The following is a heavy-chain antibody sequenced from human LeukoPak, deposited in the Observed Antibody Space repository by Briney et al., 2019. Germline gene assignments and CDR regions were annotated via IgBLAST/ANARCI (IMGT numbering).Heavy chain of an antibody. V-gene: IGHV3-7*02. Sequence: GGSLSLSCAASGFPFSNYWMSWVRQAPGKGLEWVANIKEDGSEKYYVDSVKGRFTISRDNAKNSLYLQMNSLRAEDTAVYYCVMRYSSGWFYWGQGTLVTVSS. D-gene: IGHD6-19*01. CDR1: GFPFSNYW. CDR2: IKEDGSEK. J-gene: IGHJ4*02. CDR3: VMRYSSGWFY.